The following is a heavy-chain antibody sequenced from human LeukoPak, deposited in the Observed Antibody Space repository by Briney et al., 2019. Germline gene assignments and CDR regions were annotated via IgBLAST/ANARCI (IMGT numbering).Heavy chain of an antibody. J-gene: IGHJ2*01. CDR2: INPNSGGT. CDR1: GYTFTGYY. V-gene: IGHV1-2*02. D-gene: IGHD5-18*01. Sequence: APVKVSCKASGYTFTGYYMHWVRQAPGQGLEWMGWINPNSGGTNYAQKFQGRVTMTRDISISTAYLELSSLRSEDTADYYCARRRGYSHHPDDWYFDFWGRGTLVTVSS. CDR3: ARRRGYSHHPDDWYFDF.